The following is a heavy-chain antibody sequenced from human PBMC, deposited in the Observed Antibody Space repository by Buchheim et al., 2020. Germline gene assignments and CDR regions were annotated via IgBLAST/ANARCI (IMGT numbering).Heavy chain of an antibody. CDR2: ISYDGSNK. V-gene: IGHV3-30*18. CDR1: GFTFSSYG. J-gene: IGHJ4*02. CDR3: AKDSFDY. Sequence: QVQLVESGGGVVQPGRSLRLSCAASGFTFSSYGMHWVRQAPGKGLEWVAVISYDGSNKYYADSVKGRFTISRDNSKNTLYLQMNSLRAEDTAVYYCAKDSFDYWGQGTL.